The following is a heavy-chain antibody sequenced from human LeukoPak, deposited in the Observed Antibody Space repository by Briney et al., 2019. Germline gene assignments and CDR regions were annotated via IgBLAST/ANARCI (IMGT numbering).Heavy chain of an antibody. CDR1: GYTFSDYY. CDR3: ARTIMQNYDILTGYGN. CDR2: FNPKSGGT. V-gene: IGHV1-2*02. Sequence: ASVKVSCKASGYTFSDYYMHWVRQAPGQGLEWMGWFNPKSGGTNYAQKFEGRVTMTRDTSISTAYMELSRPRFDDTAVYYCARTIMQNYDILTGYGNWGQGTLVTVSS. D-gene: IGHD3-9*01. J-gene: IGHJ4*02.